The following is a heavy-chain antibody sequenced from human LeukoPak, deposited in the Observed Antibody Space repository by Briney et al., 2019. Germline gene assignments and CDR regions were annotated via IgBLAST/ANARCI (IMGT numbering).Heavy chain of an antibody. V-gene: IGHV1-69*13. CDR2: IIPIFGTA. Sequence: SVKVSCKASGGTFSSYAISWVRQAPGQELEWMGGIIPIFGTANYAQKFQGRVTITADESTSTAYMELSSLRSEDTAVYYCARGPVVITHYDYWGQGTLVTVSS. CDR3: ARGPVVITHYDY. J-gene: IGHJ4*02. CDR1: GGTFSSYA. D-gene: IGHD3-22*01.